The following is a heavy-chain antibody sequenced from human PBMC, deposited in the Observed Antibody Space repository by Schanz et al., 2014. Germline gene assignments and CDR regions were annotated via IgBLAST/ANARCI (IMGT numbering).Heavy chain of an antibody. Sequence: VHLLESGGGLVQPGGSLRLSCVASGFTFSNYWMTWVRQAPGKGLEWVSYISSSSSTRYYADSVKGRFTISRDNAKNSLFLQMNSLRAEDTAVYYCAKDGPGGSGSYSADGGMDVWGQGTTVTVSS. J-gene: IGHJ6*02. CDR1: GFTFSNYW. CDR3: AKDGPGGSGSYSADGGMDV. D-gene: IGHD3-10*01. V-gene: IGHV3-48*01. CDR2: ISSSSSTR.